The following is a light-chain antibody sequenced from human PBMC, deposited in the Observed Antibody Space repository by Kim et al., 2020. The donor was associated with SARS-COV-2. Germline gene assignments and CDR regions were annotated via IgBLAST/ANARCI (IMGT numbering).Light chain of an antibody. J-gene: IGLJ3*02. CDR1: NIGSKS. V-gene: IGLV3-21*04. CDR2: YDN. Sequence: APGKPARVRCGGDNIGSKSGHWYQQKPGQAPVLVIYYDNGRPSRIPERFSGSNSGNTATLTISRVEAGDEADYYCQVWDSRTDHRVFGGGTQLTVL. CDR3: QVWDSRTDHRV.